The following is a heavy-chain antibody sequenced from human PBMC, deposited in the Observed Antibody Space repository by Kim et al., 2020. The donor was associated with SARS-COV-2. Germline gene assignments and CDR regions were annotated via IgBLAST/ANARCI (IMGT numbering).Heavy chain of an antibody. Sequence: SETLSLTCTVSGGSVSSGSYYWSWIRQPPGKGLEWIGYIYYSGSTNYNPSLKSRVTISVDTSKNQFSLKLSSVTAADTAVYYCARAPPGYCSGGSCSDTDYWGQGTLVTVSS. CDR3: ARAPPGYCSGGSCSDTDY. CDR1: GGSVSSGSYY. D-gene: IGHD2-15*01. J-gene: IGHJ4*02. CDR2: IYYSGST. V-gene: IGHV4-61*01.